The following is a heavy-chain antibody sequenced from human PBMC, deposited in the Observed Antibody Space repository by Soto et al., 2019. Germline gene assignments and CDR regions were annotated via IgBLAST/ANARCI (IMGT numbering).Heavy chain of an antibody. D-gene: IGHD3-3*01. CDR3: TRDLEWLMDYYYYMDV. J-gene: IGHJ6*03. Sequence: AGGSMRLSCTASGFNFGDYAMSWFRQAPGKGLEWVGFIRSKAYGGTTEYAASVKGRFTISRDDSKSIAYLQMNSLKTEDTAVYYCTRDLEWLMDYYYYMDVWGKGTTVTVSS. CDR1: GFNFGDYA. V-gene: IGHV3-49*03. CDR2: IRSKAYGGTT.